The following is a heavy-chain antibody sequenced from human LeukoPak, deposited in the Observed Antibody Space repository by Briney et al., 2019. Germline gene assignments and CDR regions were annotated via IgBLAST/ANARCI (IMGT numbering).Heavy chain of an antibody. J-gene: IGHJ4*02. V-gene: IGHV1-2*02. CDR1: GYTFTGYY. D-gene: IGHD6-13*01. CDR2: INPNSGGT. Sequence: ASVKVSCKASGYTFTGYYMHWVRQTPGQRLEWMGWINPNSGGTNYAQKFQGRVTMTRDTSISTAYMELSRLRSDDTAVYYCARARLAAAGFEDWGQGTLVTVSS. CDR3: ARARLAAAGFED.